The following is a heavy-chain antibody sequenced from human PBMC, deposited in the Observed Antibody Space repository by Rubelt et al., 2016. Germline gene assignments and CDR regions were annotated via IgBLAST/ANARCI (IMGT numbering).Heavy chain of an antibody. CDR3: STADSSSWYDATDT. CDR1: GDTLSVFS. CDR2: FDGEDGET. D-gene: IGHD6-13*01. V-gene: IGHV1-24*01. Sequence: VQLVQSGAVLKKPGASVKVSCKVSGDTLSVFSIHWVRQAPGKGLEGMGGFDGEDGETVYAQNYPGRLIMTEDTSTDTAYMELSRLTSADTAVYYCSTADSSSWYDATDTWGQGTMVTVSS. J-gene: IGHJ3*02.